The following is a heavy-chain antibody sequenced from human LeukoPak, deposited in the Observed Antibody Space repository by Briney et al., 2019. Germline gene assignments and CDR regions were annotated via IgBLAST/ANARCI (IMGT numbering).Heavy chain of an antibody. CDR2: ISSSSSYI. V-gene: IGHV3-21*01. CDR1: GFTFSSYS. D-gene: IGHD1-26*01. CDR3: ARDRSGSYSPLGN. Sequence: GGSLRLSCAASGFTFSSYSMNWVRQAPGKGLEWVSSISSSSSYIYYADSVKGRFTISRDNAKNSLYLQMNSLRAEDTAVYYCARDRSGSYSPLGNWGQGTLVTVSS. J-gene: IGHJ4*02.